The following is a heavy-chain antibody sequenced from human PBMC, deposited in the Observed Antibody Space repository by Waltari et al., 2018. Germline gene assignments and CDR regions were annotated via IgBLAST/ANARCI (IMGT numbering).Heavy chain of an antibody. CDR1: GGTFSSYT. V-gene: IGHV1-69*08. Sequence: QVQLVQSGAEVKKPGSSVKVSCKASGGTFSSYTISWVRQAPGQGLEWMGRIIPILGIANYAQKFQGRVTITADKSTSTAYMELSSLRSEDTAVYYCARDPPENCSSTSCCCMDVWGQGTTVTVSS. CDR2: IIPILGIA. CDR3: ARDPPENCSSTSCCCMDV. D-gene: IGHD2-2*01. J-gene: IGHJ6*02.